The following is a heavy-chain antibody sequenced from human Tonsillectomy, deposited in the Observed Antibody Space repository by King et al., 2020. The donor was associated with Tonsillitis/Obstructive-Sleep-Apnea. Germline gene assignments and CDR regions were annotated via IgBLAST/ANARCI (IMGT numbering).Heavy chain of an antibody. CDR3: SRAPGYGYYGLNPDY. CDR2: ISYDGSNK. D-gene: IGHD4-17*01. CDR1: GFTFSSYA. Sequence: VQLVESGGGVVQPGRSLRLSCAASGFTFSSYAMHWVRQAPGKGLEWVALISYDGSNKYYADSVKGRFTISRDNSKNTLYLQMNSLRAEETAVYYCSRAPGYGYYGLNPDYWGQGTLVTVSS. V-gene: IGHV3-30*04. J-gene: IGHJ4*02.